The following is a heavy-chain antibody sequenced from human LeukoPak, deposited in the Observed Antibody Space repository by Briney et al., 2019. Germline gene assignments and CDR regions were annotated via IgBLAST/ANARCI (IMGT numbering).Heavy chain of an antibody. Sequence: SETLSLTCTVSGGSISSYYWSWTRQPPGKGLEWFGYIYYSGSTNYNPSLKSRVTISVDTSKNQFSLKLSSVTAADTAVYYCARLEGGSGWYYFDYWGQGTLVTVSS. V-gene: IGHV4-59*08. CDR3: ARLEGGSGWYYFDY. CDR1: GGSISSYY. D-gene: IGHD6-19*01. CDR2: IYYSGST. J-gene: IGHJ4*02.